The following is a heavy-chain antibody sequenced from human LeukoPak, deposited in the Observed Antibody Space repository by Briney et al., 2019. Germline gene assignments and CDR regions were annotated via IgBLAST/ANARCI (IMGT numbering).Heavy chain of an antibody. CDR3: AKGYSSGYYNSFDY. V-gene: IGHV3-30*02. Sequence: GGSLRLSCAASGFSFSSYGMHWVRQAPGKGLEWVAFIRYDENDKYYADPVKGRFTISRDNSKNTLYLQMNTLRPEDTAVYYCAKGYSSGYYNSFDYWGQGTLVTVSS. J-gene: IGHJ4*02. CDR1: GFSFSSYG. CDR2: IRYDENDK. D-gene: IGHD6-19*01.